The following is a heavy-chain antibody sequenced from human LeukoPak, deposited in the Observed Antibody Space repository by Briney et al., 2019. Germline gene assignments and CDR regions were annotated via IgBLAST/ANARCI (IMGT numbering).Heavy chain of an antibody. CDR2: IYYSGST. CDR3: ARRGYYDSSGYYPYYFDY. D-gene: IGHD3-22*01. CDR1: GGSIGSYY. J-gene: IGHJ4*02. V-gene: IGHV4-59*01. Sequence: PSETLSLTCTVPGGSIGSYYGSSIRQPPGKGLEWIGYIYYSGSTNYNPSIKSRVTISVDTSKNQFSLKLSSVTAADTAVYYCARRGYYDSSGYYPYYFDYWGQGTLVTVSS.